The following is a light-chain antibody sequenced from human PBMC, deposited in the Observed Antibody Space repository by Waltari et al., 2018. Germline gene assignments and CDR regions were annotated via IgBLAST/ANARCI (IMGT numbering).Light chain of an antibody. J-gene: IGKJ4*01. CDR1: QSVSSS. Sequence: IVLTQSQATLSLSPGERATLSCRASQSVSSSLAWYQQKPGQTPRLLIYDTSKRATVIPARFSGSGSGTDFTLTISSLEPEDFAVYYCQHRTTWPPSLTFGGGTRVEVK. CDR3: QHRTTWPPSLT. V-gene: IGKV3-11*01. CDR2: DTS.